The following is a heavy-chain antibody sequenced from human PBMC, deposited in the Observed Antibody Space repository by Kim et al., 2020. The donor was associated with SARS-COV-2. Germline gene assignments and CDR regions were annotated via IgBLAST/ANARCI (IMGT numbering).Heavy chain of an antibody. CDR1: GFTFSSYV. V-gene: IGHV3-23*01. J-gene: IGHJ4*02. Sequence: GGSLRLSCAASGFTFSSYVMGWVRQAPGKGLEWVSTIRGSGDTTYYADSVKGRFTISRDNSKNTVYLQMNSLRAEDTAVYYCAKDWQFDDWGQGTLVTVSS. CDR2: IRGSGDTT. CDR3: AKDWQFDD.